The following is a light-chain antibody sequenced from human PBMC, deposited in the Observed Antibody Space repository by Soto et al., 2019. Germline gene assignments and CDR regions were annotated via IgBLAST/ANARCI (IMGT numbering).Light chain of an antibody. CDR3: SSYIHNNSTYV. CDR1: SSDVGGYNY. CDR2: DVS. J-gene: IGLJ1*01. V-gene: IGLV2-14*03. Sequence: QSVLTQPASVSGSPGQSITISCTGTSSDVGGYNYVPWYQHHPGKAPKLMIHDVSNRPSGVSNRFSGSKSGNTASLTISGPQAEDEADDYCSSYIHNNSTYVFGTGTKVTVL.